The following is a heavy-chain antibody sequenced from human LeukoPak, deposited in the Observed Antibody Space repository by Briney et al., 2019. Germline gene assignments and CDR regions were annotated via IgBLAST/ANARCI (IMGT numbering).Heavy chain of an antibody. CDR3: ARVVGEHCSGGSCYPTGLDY. Sequence: GGSLRLSCAASGFTFSSYWMSWVRQAPGKGLEWVANIKQDGSEKYYVDSVKGRFTISRDNAKNSLYLQMNSLRAEDTAVYYCARVVGEHCSGGSCYPTGLDYWGQGTLVTVSS. CDR1: GFTFSSYW. D-gene: IGHD2-15*01. J-gene: IGHJ4*02. V-gene: IGHV3-7*04. CDR2: IKQDGSEK.